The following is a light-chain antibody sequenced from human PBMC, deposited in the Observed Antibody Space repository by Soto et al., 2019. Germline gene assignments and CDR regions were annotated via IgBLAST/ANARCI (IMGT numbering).Light chain of an antibody. CDR3: CSLTTSHTYV. CDR1: SSDIGHYDY. CDR2: HVT. Sequence: QSALTQPASVSGSPGQSITISCTGTSSDIGHYDYVSWYQQHPGKAPKLMIYHVTNRPSGVSNRYSGSKSGNSGSLTISGLQADDEGDYYCCSLTTSHTYVFGSGTKVIVL. V-gene: IGLV2-14*03. J-gene: IGLJ1*01.